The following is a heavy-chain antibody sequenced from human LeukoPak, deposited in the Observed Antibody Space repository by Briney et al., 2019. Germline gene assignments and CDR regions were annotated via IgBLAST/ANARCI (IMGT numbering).Heavy chain of an antibody. D-gene: IGHD4-17*01. Sequence: GGSLRLSCAASGFTFSSYSMHWVRQAPGKGLQWVSHIRSDGSTSYCADSVRGRFTTPRDNSKNTVYLQMNSLRPEDTAVYYCVKDRGAYDLDSWGQGTLVTVSS. CDR2: IRSDGSTS. CDR3: VKDRGAYDLDS. J-gene: IGHJ4*02. CDR1: GFTFSSYS. V-gene: IGHV3-30*02.